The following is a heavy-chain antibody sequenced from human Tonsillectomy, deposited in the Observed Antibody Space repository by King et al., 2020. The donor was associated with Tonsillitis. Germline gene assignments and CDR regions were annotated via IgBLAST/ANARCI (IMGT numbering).Heavy chain of an antibody. D-gene: IGHD6-6*01. CDR3: VRDGISSISFAS. CDR2: ISGGSSFI. CDR1: GFTFGSHT. Sequence: DVQLVESGGGMVKPGGSLRLSCVASGFTFGSHTMNWVRQAPGKGLEWVSSISGGSSFIYYADSMKGRFTISRDNAKNSLYLQLNGLRVEDTAVYYCVRDGISSISFASWGQGTLVTVSS. J-gene: IGHJ4*02. V-gene: IGHV3-21*01.